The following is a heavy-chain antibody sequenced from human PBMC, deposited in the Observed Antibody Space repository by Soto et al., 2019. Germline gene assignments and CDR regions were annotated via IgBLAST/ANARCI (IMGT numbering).Heavy chain of an antibody. CDR1: GGTFSSYA. Sequence: QVQLVQSGAEVKKPGSSVKVSCKASGGTFSSYAISWVRQAPGQGLEWMGGIIPIFGTANYAQKFQGRVTITADESTSTAYMELSSLRSEDKAVYYCARGPAAAVPIAEYFQHWGQGTLVTVSS. J-gene: IGHJ1*01. D-gene: IGHD6-13*01. V-gene: IGHV1-69*01. CDR2: IIPIFGTA. CDR3: ARGPAAAVPIAEYFQH.